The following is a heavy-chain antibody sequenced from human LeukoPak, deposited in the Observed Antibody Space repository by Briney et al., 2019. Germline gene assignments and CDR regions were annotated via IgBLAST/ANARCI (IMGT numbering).Heavy chain of an antibody. Sequence: GGSLRLSCAASGFTFSSYSMNWVRQAPGQGLEWVSSISSSSSYIYYADSVKGRFTISRDNAKNSLYLQMNSLRAEDTAVYYCARKVEYSGYDYFDYWGQGTLVTVSS. V-gene: IGHV3-21*01. CDR1: GFTFSSYS. CDR3: ARKVEYSGYDYFDY. J-gene: IGHJ4*02. CDR2: ISSSSSYI. D-gene: IGHD5-12*01.